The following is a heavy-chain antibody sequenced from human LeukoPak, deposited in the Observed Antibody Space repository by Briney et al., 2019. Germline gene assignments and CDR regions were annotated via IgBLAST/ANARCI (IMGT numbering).Heavy chain of an antibody. CDR2: ISGSGGST. Sequence: PGGTLRLSCAASGFTFSSYGMSWVRQAPGKGLEWVSAISGSGGSTYYADSVKGRFTISRDNSKNTLYLQMNSLRAEDTAVYYCACRIAAALTHSGYFDYWGQGTLVTVSS. D-gene: IGHD6-13*01. CDR1: GFTFSSYG. J-gene: IGHJ4*02. V-gene: IGHV3-23*01. CDR3: ACRIAAALTHSGYFDY.